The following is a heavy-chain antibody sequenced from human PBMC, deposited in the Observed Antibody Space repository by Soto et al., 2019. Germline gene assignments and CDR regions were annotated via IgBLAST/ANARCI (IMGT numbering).Heavy chain of an antibody. CDR2: IIPIFGTA. CDR3: ASSSGWRDAFDI. Sequence: GASVKVSCKASGGTFSSYAISWVRQAPGQGLGWMGGIIPIFGTANYAQKFQGRVTITADESTSTAYMELSSLRSEDTAVYYCASSSGWRDAFDIWGQGTMVTVSS. J-gene: IGHJ3*02. V-gene: IGHV1-69*13. D-gene: IGHD6-19*01. CDR1: GGTFSSYA.